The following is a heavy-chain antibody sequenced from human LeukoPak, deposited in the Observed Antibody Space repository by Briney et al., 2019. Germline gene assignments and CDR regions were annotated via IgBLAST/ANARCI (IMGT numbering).Heavy chain of an antibody. CDR1: GYTFTSYG. CDR3: ARAARNYDFWSGYYYY. D-gene: IGHD3-3*01. Sequence: GASVTVSCKASGYTFTSYGISWVRQAPGQGLEWMGWISAYNGNTNYAQKLQGRVTMTTDTSTSTAYMELRSLRSDDTAVYYCARAARNYDFWSGYYYYWGQGTLVTVSS. CDR2: ISAYNGNT. J-gene: IGHJ4*02. V-gene: IGHV1-18*01.